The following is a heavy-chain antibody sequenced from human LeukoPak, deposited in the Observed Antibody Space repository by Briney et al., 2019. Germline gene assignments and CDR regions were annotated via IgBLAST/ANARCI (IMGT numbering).Heavy chain of an antibody. V-gene: IGHV4-34*01. D-gene: IGHD2-2*02. J-gene: IGHJ1*01. Sequence: SETLSLTCAVYGGSFSGYYWSWIRQPPGKGLEWIGEINHSGSNNYNPSLKSRVTISVDTSKTQFSLKLSSVTAADTAVYYCARPGAAIGKGYFQHWGQGTLVTVSS. CDR3: ARPGAAIGKGYFQH. CDR1: GGSFSGYY. CDR2: INHSGSN.